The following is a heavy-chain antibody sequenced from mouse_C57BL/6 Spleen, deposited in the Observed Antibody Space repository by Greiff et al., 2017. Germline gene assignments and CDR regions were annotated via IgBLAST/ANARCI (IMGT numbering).Heavy chain of an antibody. CDR3: ARGEIYYYGSSSV. V-gene: IGHV1-53*01. CDR1: GYTFTSYW. J-gene: IGHJ2*01. CDR2: INPSNGGT. D-gene: IGHD1-1*01. Sequence: VQLQQPGTELVKPGASVKLSCKASGYTFTSYWMHWVKQRPGQGLEWIGNINPSNGGTNYNEKFKSKATLTVDKSSSTAYMQLSSLTSEDSAVYYCARGEIYYYGSSSVWGQGTTLTVSS.